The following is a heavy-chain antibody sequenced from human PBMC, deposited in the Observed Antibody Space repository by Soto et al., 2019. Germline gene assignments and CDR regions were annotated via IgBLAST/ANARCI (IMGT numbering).Heavy chain of an antibody. CDR2: IWYDGSYK. D-gene: IGHD6-13*01. J-gene: IGHJ5*02. Sequence: QVQLVESGGGVVQPGRSLRLSCAASGFTFSSYGMHWVRQAPGKGLEWVGVIWYDGSYKYFADSVNGRFTISRDNSNNTLFLQMNSLRAEDTAVYYCARGGPVAAASYWLNPWGQGTLVTVAS. CDR3: ARGGPVAAASYWLNP. V-gene: IGHV3-33*01. CDR1: GFTFSSYG.